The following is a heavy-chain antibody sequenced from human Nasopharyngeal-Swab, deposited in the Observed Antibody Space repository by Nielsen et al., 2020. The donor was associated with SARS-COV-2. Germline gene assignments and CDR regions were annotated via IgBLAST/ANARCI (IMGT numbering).Heavy chain of an antibody. J-gene: IGHJ4*02. CDR3: ARDREWDLSFDY. V-gene: IGHV1-46*01. Sequence: ASVKVSCKASGYTFTSYYIHWVRQAPGQGLEWMGIINPSGGSTSYAQKFQGRVTITRDTSASTAYMELSSLRSEDTAVYYCARDREWDLSFDYWGQGTLVTVSS. D-gene: IGHD1-26*01. CDR2: INPSGGST. CDR1: GYTFTSYY.